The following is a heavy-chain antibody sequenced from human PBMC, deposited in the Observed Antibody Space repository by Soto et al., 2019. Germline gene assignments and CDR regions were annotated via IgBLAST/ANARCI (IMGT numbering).Heavy chain of an antibody. CDR2: VGPESGAT. D-gene: IGHD1-26*01. CDR1: GYSFTGHY. J-gene: IGHJ4*02. V-gene: IGHV1-2*02. CDR3: GRGRSGQIVVFY. Sequence: ASVKVSCKASGYSFTGHYIHWVRQAPEQGPEWMGEVGPESGATRYAQKFQGRVTMTMDTSITTVYMELNNLRPDDTAIYYCGRGRSGQIVVFYWGQGTPVTVSS.